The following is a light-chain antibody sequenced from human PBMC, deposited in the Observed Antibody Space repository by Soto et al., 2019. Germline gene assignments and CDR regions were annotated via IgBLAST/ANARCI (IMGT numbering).Light chain of an antibody. J-gene: IGLJ2*01. Sequence: QSVLTPPPSVSGAPGQRVTISCTGSSSNIGANYDVHWYQQLPGTAPKLLIYGKNNRPSGVPDRFSGSKSGTSASLAITGLQAEDEADYYCQSYDSSLSGYVVFGGGTKLTVL. CDR3: QSYDSSLSGYVV. CDR1: SSNIGANYD. V-gene: IGLV1-40*01. CDR2: GKN.